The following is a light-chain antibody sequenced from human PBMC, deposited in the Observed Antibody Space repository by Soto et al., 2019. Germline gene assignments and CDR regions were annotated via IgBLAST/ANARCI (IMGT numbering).Light chain of an antibody. CDR2: GAS. Sequence: EIVMTQSPATLSVSPGDRATLSCRASQSVSSNLAWYQQKPGQAPRLLIYGASTRATGIPARFSGSGSGTEFILTISSLQSEDFAVYYCQQYNNWPLLTFGGGTKVEIK. J-gene: IGKJ4*01. V-gene: IGKV3-15*01. CDR1: QSVSSN. CDR3: QQYNNWPLLT.